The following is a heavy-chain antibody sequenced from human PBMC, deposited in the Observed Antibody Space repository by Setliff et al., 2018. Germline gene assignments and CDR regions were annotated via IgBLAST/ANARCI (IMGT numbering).Heavy chain of an antibody. CDR2: IFSDDKK. Sequence: WIRQPPGKALELLAHIFSDDKKSYSTSLHSRLTIFKDTSKSQVVLIMTNMDPEDTATYYCARMVVQLGTTARLFDYWGQGTQVTVSS. J-gene: IGHJ4*02. D-gene: IGHD1-1*01. CDR3: ARMVVQLGTTARLFDY. V-gene: IGHV2-26*01.